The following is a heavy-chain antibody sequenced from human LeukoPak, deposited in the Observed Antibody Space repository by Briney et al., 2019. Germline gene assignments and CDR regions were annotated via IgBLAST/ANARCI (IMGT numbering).Heavy chain of an antibody. CDR1: GFTFSNYW. Sequence: PGGSLRLSCAASGFTFSNYWMQWVRHAPAKGLVLVSRVNGDGSHTDYAASVKGRFTISRDNAKNTLFLQMNSLRVEDTAVYYCARLWAGNSGIDYWGQGALVTVSS. CDR2: VNGDGSHT. J-gene: IGHJ4*02. D-gene: IGHD3-10*02. V-gene: IGHV3-74*01. CDR3: ARLWAGNSGIDY.